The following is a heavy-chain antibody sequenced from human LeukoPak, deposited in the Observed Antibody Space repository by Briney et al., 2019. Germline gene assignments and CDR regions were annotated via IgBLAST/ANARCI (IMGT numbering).Heavy chain of an antibody. CDR3: ARVLRYCSGGNCYSGGLGYMDV. CDR1: GFTFSDYN. Sequence: GGSLRLSCAASGFTFSDYNMRWIRQAPGKGLEWVSSISRSGSTKYYADSVKGRFTIYRDNAKNSLFLQMNSLRAEDTAVYYCARVLRYCSGGNCYSGGLGYMDVWGKGTTVTISS. V-gene: IGHV3-11*01. CDR2: ISRSGSTK. D-gene: IGHD2-15*01. J-gene: IGHJ6*03.